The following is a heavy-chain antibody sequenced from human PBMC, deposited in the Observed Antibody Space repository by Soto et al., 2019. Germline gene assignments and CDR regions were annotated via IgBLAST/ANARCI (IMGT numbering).Heavy chain of an antibody. D-gene: IGHD3-3*02. CDR2: IWDDGSNK. V-gene: IGHV3-33*08. CDR3: ARDLARRFYYYYGMDV. J-gene: IGHJ6*02. CDR1: GFTFTSYA. Sequence: GGSLRLSCAASGFTFTSYAMTWVRQAPGKGLEWVAVIWDDGSNKYYADSVKGRFTISRDNSKNTLYLQMNSLRAEDTAVYYCARDLARRFYYYYGMDVWGQGTTVTVSS.